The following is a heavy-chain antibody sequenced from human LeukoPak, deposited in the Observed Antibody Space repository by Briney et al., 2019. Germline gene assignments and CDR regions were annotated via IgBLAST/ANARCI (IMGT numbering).Heavy chain of an antibody. J-gene: IGHJ4*02. Sequence: PSETLSLTWAVYGGSFSGYYWSWIRQPPGKGLEWIGEINHSGSTNYNPSLKSRVTISVDTSQNQFSLKLSSVTAADTAVYYCASRLYCSSTSCPSKLASRWRRGGGYSDYWGQGTLVTVSS. D-gene: IGHD2-2*01. CDR2: INHSGST. V-gene: IGHV4-34*01. CDR3: ASRLYCSSTSCPSKLASRWRRGGGYSDY. CDR1: GGSFSGYY.